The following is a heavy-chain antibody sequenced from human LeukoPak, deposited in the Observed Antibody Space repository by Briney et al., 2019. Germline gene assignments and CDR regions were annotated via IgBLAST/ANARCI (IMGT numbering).Heavy chain of an antibody. D-gene: IGHD1-26*01. J-gene: IGHJ4*02. CDR2: IYYSGST. CDR3: ARAAVGATKGGLDY. Sequence: SETLSLTCTVSGGSISSYYWSWIRQPPGKGLEWIGYIYYSGSTNYNPSLKSRVTISVDASKNQFSLKLSSVTAADTAVYYCARAAVGATKGGLDYWGQGTLVTVSS. V-gene: IGHV4-59*01. CDR1: GGSISSYY.